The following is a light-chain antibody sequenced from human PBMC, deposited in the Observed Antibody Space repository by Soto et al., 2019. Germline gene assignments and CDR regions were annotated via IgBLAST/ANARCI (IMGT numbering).Light chain of an antibody. V-gene: IGKV1-39*01. CDR3: QQSYRTPVT. Sequence: DIQMTQSPSSLSASVGDRVTITCRASQSISSYLNWYQQKPGKAPKLLIYAASSLQSGVPSRFSGRGSGTDFTLTISSLQPEDFATYYCQQSYRTPVTFGQGTKVDIK. J-gene: IGKJ1*01. CDR1: QSISSY. CDR2: AAS.